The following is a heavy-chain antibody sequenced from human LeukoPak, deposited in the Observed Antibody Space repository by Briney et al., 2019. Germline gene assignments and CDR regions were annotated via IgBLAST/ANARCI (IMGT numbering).Heavy chain of an antibody. CDR2: IYTSGTT. D-gene: IGHD1-1*01. J-gene: IGHJ5*02. V-gene: IGHV4-4*07. CDR1: GGSITSYY. Sequence: SETLSLTCTVSGGSITSYYWSWIRQPAGKGLEWIGRIYTSGTTNYNPSLKSRVTISVDTSKNQFSLKLSSVTAADTAVYYCARHGTSGTNLNWFDPWGQGTLVTVSS. CDR3: ARHGTSGTNLNWFDP.